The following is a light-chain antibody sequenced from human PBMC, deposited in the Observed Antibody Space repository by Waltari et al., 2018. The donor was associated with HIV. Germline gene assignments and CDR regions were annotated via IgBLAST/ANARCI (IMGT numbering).Light chain of an antibody. CDR1: RLSNYY. V-gene: IGLV3-19*01. Sequence: SSELTQDPAVSVALGQTVRIKVQGDRLSNYYPTWYQQKPGQAPVLVIYGENNRPSGIPDRFSGSSSGNTASLTITGAQAVDEADYYCNSRDSSGNHWVFGGGTTLTVL. CDR2: GEN. J-gene: IGLJ3*02. CDR3: NSRDSSGNHWV.